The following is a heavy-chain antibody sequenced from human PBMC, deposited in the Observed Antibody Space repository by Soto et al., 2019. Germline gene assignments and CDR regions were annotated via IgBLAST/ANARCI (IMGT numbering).Heavy chain of an antibody. V-gene: IGHV1-46*01. CDR3: ARDRVDCSGGNCWRSVEDT. Sequence: QVQLVQSGAEVKKPGASVKVSCKASGYTFTSYYMHWVRQAPGQGLEWMGIIDPSGGGTSYAKKSQGRLTMTRDTSTSTVYMELSSLRSEDTAVYYCARDRVDCSGGNCWRSVEDTWGQGTLVTVSS. CDR1: GYTFTSYY. J-gene: IGHJ5*02. CDR2: IDPSGGGT. D-gene: IGHD2-15*01.